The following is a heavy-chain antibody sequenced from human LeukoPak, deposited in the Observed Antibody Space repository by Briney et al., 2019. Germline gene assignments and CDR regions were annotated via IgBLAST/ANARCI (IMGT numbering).Heavy chain of an antibody. CDR1: GGSISSDY. CDR3: ARIPPRRTKGKGGAFDI. J-gene: IGHJ3*02. D-gene: IGHD1/OR15-1a*01. CDR2: SIYSGST. Sequence: SETLSLTCTVYGGSISSDYWSWMRQPPGKGLEWIGYSIYSGSTYYNPSLRSRVTISVDVSTNQLSLTLTSVTDADTALYYCARIPPRRTKGKGGAFDIWGQGTLVSVHS. V-gene: IGHV4-59*01.